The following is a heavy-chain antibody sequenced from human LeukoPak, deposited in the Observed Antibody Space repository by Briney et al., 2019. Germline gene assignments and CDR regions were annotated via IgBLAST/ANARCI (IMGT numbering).Heavy chain of an antibody. CDR1: GGSISSSSYY. CDR2: IYYSGST. D-gene: IGHD6-19*01. J-gene: IGHJ6*02. CDR3: ARVRLAVAGMFYYYYYGMDV. V-gene: IGHV4-39*07. Sequence: SETLSLTCTVSGGSISSSSYYWGWIRQPPGKGLEWIGSIYYSGSTYYNPSLKSRVTISVDTSKDQFSLKLSSVTAADTAVYYCARVRLAVAGMFYYYYYGMDVWGQGTTVTVSS.